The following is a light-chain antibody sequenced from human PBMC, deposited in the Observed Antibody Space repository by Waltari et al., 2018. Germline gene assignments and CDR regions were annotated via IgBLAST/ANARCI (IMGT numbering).Light chain of an antibody. V-gene: IGLV1-44*01. CDR1: SSNIGSNT. CDR2: SSN. CDR3: AGWDDSLNGRV. Sequence: QSALTQPPSASGTPGQWVTISCSGSSSNIGSNTVNWYQHLPGTAPKLLIYSSNQRPSGVPDRFSGSKSGTSASLAISGLQSEDEADYYCAGWDDSLNGRVFGGGTRLTVL. J-gene: IGLJ3*02.